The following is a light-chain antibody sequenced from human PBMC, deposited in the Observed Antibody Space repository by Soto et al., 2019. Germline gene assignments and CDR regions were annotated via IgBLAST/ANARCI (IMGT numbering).Light chain of an antibody. CDR1: QSVDSTY. V-gene: IGKV3-20*01. J-gene: IGKJ1*01. CDR2: GTS. Sequence: DIVLTQSPGTLSLSPGESATLSCRASQSVDSTYITWYRQKPGQAPRLLIYGTSGRATGIPDRFSGSGSGTDFTLTISRLEPEDFAVYYCQHYDSSRTFGQGTKVDIK. CDR3: QHYDSSRT.